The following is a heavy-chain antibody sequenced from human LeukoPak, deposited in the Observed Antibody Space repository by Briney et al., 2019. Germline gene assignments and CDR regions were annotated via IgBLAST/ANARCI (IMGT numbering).Heavy chain of an antibody. CDR1: GFTFSSYG. Sequence: GGSLRLSCAASGFTFSSYGMHWVRQAPGKGLEWVAVISYDGSNKYYADSVKGRFTISRDNSKNTLYLQMNSLRAEDTAVYYCAKDLGLRYYDSSGLYDYWGQGTLVTVSS. J-gene: IGHJ4*02. CDR2: ISYDGSNK. V-gene: IGHV3-30*18. CDR3: AKDLGLRYYDSSGLYDY. D-gene: IGHD3-22*01.